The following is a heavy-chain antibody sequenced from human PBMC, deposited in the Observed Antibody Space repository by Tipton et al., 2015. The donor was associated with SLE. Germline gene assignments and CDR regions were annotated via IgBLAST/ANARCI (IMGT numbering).Heavy chain of an antibody. CDR3: ATSPRGLHLGELSLYWYFDL. CDR2: IKPDGSEK. V-gene: IGHV3-7*03. CDR1: GFTFSSYW. D-gene: IGHD3-16*02. Sequence: SLRLSCAASGFTFSSYWMSWVRQAPGKGLEWVANIKPDGSEKFYVDSVKGRFTISRDNAKSSLYLQMNSLRAEETAVYYCATSPRGLHLGELSLYWYFDLWGRGTLVTVSS. J-gene: IGHJ2*01.